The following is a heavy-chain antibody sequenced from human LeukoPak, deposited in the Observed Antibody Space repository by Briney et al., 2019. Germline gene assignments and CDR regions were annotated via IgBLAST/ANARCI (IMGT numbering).Heavy chain of an antibody. V-gene: IGHV4-39*01. J-gene: IGHJ4*02. CDR1: GDSISSTNYF. CDR2: IYYSGST. D-gene: IGHD5-24*01. CDR3: ARRVTYGNTFDS. Sequence: SETLSLTCTVSGDSISSTNYFWGWIRQPPGKGLEWIGHIYYSGSTYYNPSLKSRVTISVDTSKNQFSLKLSSVTAADTAVYYCARRVTYGNTFDSWGQGTLATVSS.